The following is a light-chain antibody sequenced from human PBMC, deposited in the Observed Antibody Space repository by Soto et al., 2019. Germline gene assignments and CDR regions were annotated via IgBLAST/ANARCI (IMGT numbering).Light chain of an antibody. CDR1: QSVNSC. V-gene: IGKV3-11*01. Sequence: EIVLTQSPATLSLSPGERATLSCRASQSVNSCLAWYQQKPAQAPRLLIYDASYSATGIPARFSGSGSGTDFTLTIISLEPEDVAVYYCQQRSNWPPLTFGGGTKVEIK. CDR2: DAS. CDR3: QQRSNWPPLT. J-gene: IGKJ4*01.